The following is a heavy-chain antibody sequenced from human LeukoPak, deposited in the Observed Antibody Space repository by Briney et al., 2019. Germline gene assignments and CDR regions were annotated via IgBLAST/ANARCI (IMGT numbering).Heavy chain of an antibody. CDR2: MNPNSGNT. D-gene: IGHD3-10*01. CDR3: ARGSSYYPFDY. J-gene: IGHJ4*02. CDR1: GYTFTSYD. Sequence: ASVKVSCKASGYTFTSYDINWVRQATGQGLEWMGWMNPNSGNTGYAQKFQGRVTMTRNTSISTAYMELGSQRSEDTAVYYCARGSSYYPFDYWGQGTLVTVSS. V-gene: IGHV1-8*01.